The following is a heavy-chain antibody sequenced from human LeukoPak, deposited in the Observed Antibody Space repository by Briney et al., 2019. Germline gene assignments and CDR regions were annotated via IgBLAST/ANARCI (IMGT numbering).Heavy chain of an antibody. CDR2: IIPIFGTA. D-gene: IGHD2-2*01. Sequence: SVKVSCKASGGTFSSYAISWVRQAPGQGLVWMGGIIPIFGTANYAQKFQGRVTITAEESTSTAYMELSSLRSEDTAVYYCARVRDIVVVPAAMSAFDPWGQGTLVTVSS. V-gene: IGHV1-69*13. CDR3: ARVRDIVVVPAAMSAFDP. CDR1: GGTFSSYA. J-gene: IGHJ5*02.